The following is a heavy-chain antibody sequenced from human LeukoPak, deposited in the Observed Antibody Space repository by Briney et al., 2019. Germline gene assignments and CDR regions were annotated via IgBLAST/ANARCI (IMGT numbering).Heavy chain of an antibody. CDR2: IYYSGST. CDR3: ARNDLYYYGSESYFFDY. CDR1: GGSISSSSYY. Sequence: SETLSLTCTVSGGSISSSSYYWGWIRQPPGKGLEWIGSIYYSGSTYYNPSLKSRVTISVDTSKNQFSLKLSSVTAADTAVYYCARNDLYYYGSESYFFDYWGQGTLVTVSS. D-gene: IGHD3-10*01. V-gene: IGHV4-39*01. J-gene: IGHJ4*02.